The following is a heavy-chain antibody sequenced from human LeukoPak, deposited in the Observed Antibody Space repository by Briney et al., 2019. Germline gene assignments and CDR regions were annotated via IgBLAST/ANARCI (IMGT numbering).Heavy chain of an antibody. CDR1: GYTFTGYY. CDR2: INPNSGGT. Sequence: ASVKVSCKASGYTFTGYYMHWVRQAPGQGLEWMGWINPNSGGTNFAQKFQGRLTMTRDTSISTAYMELRRLRSDDTAVYYCARDQGGWGLIDYWGQGTLVTVSS. J-gene: IGHJ4*02. V-gene: IGHV1-2*02. CDR3: ARDQGGWGLIDY. D-gene: IGHD6-19*01.